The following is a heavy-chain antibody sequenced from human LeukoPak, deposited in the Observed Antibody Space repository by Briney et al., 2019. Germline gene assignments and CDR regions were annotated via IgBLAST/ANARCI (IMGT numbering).Heavy chain of an antibody. CDR1: GFTFSTYV. J-gene: IGHJ4*02. CDR3: VRGTGY. CDR2: VSSNGDNT. V-gene: IGHV3-64D*06. Sequence: GGSLRLSCSVSGFTFSTYVMHWVRQAPGKGLEYVSAVSSNGDNTYYADSVKGRFTTSRDNSKNTLYLQMSSLRADDTAVYYCVRGTGYWGQGTLVTVSS.